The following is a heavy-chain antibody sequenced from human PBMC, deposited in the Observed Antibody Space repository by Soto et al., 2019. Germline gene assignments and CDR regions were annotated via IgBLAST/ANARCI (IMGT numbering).Heavy chain of an antibody. D-gene: IGHD1-26*01. V-gene: IGHV1-18*01. CDR2: ISAYNGNT. CDR3: ARDKRGSSHSYYFYYGMDV. Sequence: QVQLVQSGDEVKKPGASVKVSCKASGYTFTSYGISWVRQAPGQGLEWMGWISAYNGNTNYAQKLQGRVTMTTDTSTSTAYMELRSLRSDDTAVYYCARDKRGSSHSYYFYYGMDVWGQGTTVTVSS. CDR1: GYTFTSYG. J-gene: IGHJ6*02.